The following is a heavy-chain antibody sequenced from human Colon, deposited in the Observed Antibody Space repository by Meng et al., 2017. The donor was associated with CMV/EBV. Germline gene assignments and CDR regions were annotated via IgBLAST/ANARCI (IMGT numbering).Heavy chain of an antibody. D-gene: IGHD6-25*01. CDR3: ATGGGTEAAAAGVFDF. CDR2: ISSDGSQK. V-gene: IGHV3-33*01. Sequence: GGSLRLSCTLSGFTIHRHGMHWVRQVPGKGLEWVATISSDGSQKHFADSVKGRFTISRDNSKNTQFLEMNSLRDEDTAVYFCATGGGTEAAAAGVFDFWGQGTLVTVSS. CDR1: GFTIHRHG. J-gene: IGHJ4*02.